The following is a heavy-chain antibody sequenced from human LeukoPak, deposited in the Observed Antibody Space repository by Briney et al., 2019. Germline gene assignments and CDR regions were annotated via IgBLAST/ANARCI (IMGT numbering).Heavy chain of an antibody. CDR1: GFTFDDYA. CDR3: AKERTVVVTATFDY. D-gene: IGHD2-21*02. CDR2: ISWNSGSI. V-gene: IGHV3-9*01. J-gene: IGHJ4*02. Sequence: GRSLRLSCAASGFTFDDYAMHWVRQAPGKGLEWVSGISWNSGSIGYADSVKGRFTISRDNAKNSLYLQMNSLRAEDTALYYCAKERTVVVTATFDYWGQGTLVTVSS.